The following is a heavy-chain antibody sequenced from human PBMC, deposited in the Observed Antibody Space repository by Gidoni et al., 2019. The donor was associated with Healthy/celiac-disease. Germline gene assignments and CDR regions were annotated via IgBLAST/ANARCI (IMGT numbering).Heavy chain of an antibody. CDR1: GGTFSSYA. Sequence: GGTFSSYAISWVRQAPGQGLEWMGGIIPIFGTANYAQKFQGRVTITADESTSTAYMELSSLRSEDTAVYYWAREGYCSSTSCSNGAVAGPYYYYGMDVWGQGTTVTVSS. J-gene: IGHJ6*02. V-gene: IGHV1-69*01. CDR2: IIPIFGTA. D-gene: IGHD2-2*01. CDR3: AREGYCSSTSCSNGAVAGPYYYYGMDV.